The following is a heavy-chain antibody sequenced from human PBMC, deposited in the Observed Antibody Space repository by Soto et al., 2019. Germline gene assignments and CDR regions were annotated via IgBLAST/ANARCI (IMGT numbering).Heavy chain of an antibody. CDR2: INAGNGNT. D-gene: IGHD3-22*01. CDR1: GYTFTSYA. V-gene: IGHV1-3*01. CDR3: ARSYYYDSSGYPGAFDI. J-gene: IGHJ3*02. Sequence: QVQLVQSGAEVKKPGASVKVSCKASGYTFTSYAMHWVRQASGQRLEWMGWINAGNGNTKYSQKFQGRVTITRDTSASTAYMELSSLRSEDTAVYYCARSYYYDSSGYPGAFDIWGQGTMVTVSS.